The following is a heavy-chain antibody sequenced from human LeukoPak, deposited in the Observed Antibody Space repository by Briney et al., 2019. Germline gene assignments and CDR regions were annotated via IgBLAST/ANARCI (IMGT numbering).Heavy chain of an antibody. Sequence: GGSLRLSCAASGFTFSSYSMNWVRQAPGKGLEWVSYISSSSSYIYYADSVKGRFTISRDNAKNSLYLQMNSLRAEDTAVYYCTRDPGSGPQQLVLNYWGQGTLVTVSS. J-gene: IGHJ4*02. D-gene: IGHD6-13*01. CDR3: TRDPGSGPQQLVLNY. CDR1: GFTFSSYS. V-gene: IGHV3-21*05. CDR2: ISSSSSYI.